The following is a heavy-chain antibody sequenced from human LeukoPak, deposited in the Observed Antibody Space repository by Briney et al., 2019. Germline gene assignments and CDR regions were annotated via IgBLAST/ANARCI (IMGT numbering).Heavy chain of an antibody. V-gene: IGHV3-30*18. CDR2: ISYDGSNK. J-gene: IGHJ4*02. CDR3: AKLAMVISTYYYDSSGYHPDY. D-gene: IGHD3-22*01. Sequence: GGSLRLSCAASGFTFSSYGMHWVRQAPGKGLEWVAVISYDGSNKYYADSVKGRFTISRDNSKNTLYLQMNSLGAEDTAVYYCAKLAMVISTYYYDSSGYHPDYWGQGTLVTVSS. CDR1: GFTFSSYG.